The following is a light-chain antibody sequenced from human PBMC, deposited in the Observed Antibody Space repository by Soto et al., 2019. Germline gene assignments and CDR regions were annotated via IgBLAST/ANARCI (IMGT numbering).Light chain of an antibody. J-gene: IGKJ4*01. CDR3: QQSYSNPPT. V-gene: IGKV1-39*01. Sequence: DIQMTQSQSYLSASVGDRVTITCRASESVITYLNWYRQKPGKAPNLLIHTASTLESGVPTRFSGSGSGTDFTLTISSLQPEDFGIYYCQQSYSNPPTFGGGTKVDIK. CDR2: TAS. CDR1: ESVITY.